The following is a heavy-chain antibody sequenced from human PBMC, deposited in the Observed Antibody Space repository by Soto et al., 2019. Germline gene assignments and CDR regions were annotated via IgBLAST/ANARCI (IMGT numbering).Heavy chain of an antibody. J-gene: IGHJ5*02. CDR3: ARDLYDFWSGYYLGGWFDP. V-gene: IGHV1-69*13. D-gene: IGHD3-3*01. CDR2: IIPIFGTA. CDR1: GGTFSSYA. Sequence: SVKVSCKASGGTFSSYAISWVRQAPGQGLEWMGGIIPIFGTANYAQKFQGRVTITSDESTSTAYMELSSLRSEDTAVYYCARDLYDFWSGYYLGGWFDPWGQGTLVTVSS.